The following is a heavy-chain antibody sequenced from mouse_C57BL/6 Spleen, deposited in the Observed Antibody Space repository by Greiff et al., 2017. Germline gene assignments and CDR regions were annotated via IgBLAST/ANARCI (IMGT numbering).Heavy chain of an antibody. D-gene: IGHD2-13*01. J-gene: IGHJ3*01. CDR1: GYTFTSYW. V-gene: IGHV1-53*01. CDR3: ARRSSTTVKFAY. Sequence: QVQLQQPGTELVKPGASVKLSCKASGYTFTSYWMHWVKQRPGQGLEWIGNINPSNGGTNYNQKFKGKATLTVDTSSSTAYMQLSSLTSEDSAVYYCARRSSTTVKFAYWGQGTLVTVSA. CDR2: INPSNGGT.